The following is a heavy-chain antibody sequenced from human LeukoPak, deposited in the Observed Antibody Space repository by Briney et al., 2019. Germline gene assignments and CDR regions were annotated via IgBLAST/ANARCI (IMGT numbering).Heavy chain of an antibody. Sequence: GGSLRLSCAASGFTFSSYAMSWARQAPERGLEWVSAISGSGGGTYYADSVKGRFTISRDNSKNTLYLQMNSLRAEDTAIYYCAKPQWLTNDAFDIWGLGTVVTVSS. CDR3: AKPQWLTNDAFDI. D-gene: IGHD6-19*01. J-gene: IGHJ3*02. CDR2: ISGSGGGT. CDR1: GFTFSSYA. V-gene: IGHV3-23*01.